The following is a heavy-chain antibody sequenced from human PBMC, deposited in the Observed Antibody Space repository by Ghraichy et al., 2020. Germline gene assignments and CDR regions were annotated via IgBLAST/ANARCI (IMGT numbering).Heavy chain of an antibody. Sequence: GESLNISCAASGFTFSSYSMNWVRQAPGKGLEWVSSISSSSSYIYYADSVKGRFTISRDNAKNSLYLQMNSLRAEDTAVYYCARAEGWSFDYWGQGTLVTVSS. V-gene: IGHV3-21*01. J-gene: IGHJ4*02. D-gene: IGHD6-19*01. CDR2: ISSSSSYI. CDR3: ARAEGWSFDY. CDR1: GFTFSSYS.